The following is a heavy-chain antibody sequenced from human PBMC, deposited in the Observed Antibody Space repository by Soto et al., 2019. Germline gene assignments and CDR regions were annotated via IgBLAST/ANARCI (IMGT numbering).Heavy chain of an antibody. D-gene: IGHD3-10*01. J-gene: IGHJ4*02. CDR2: IYYSGST. CDR3: ARDTFGSGSYLVY. CDR1: GGSMSSYY. V-gene: IGHV4-59*01. Sequence: QVQLQESGPGLVKPSETLSLTCTVSGGSMSSYYWSWIRQPPGKGLEWIGYIYYSGSTNYHPSPKSRVTRSVATSKTQFHLKLSSVTAADTAVYYCARDTFGSGSYLVYWGQVTLVTVSS.